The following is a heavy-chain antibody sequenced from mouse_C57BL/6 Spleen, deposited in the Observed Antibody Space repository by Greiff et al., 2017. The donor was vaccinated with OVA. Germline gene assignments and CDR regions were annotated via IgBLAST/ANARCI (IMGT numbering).Heavy chain of an antibody. J-gene: IGHJ4*01. V-gene: IGHV1-61*01. Sequence: QVQLQQPGAELVRPGSSVKLSCKASGYTFTSYWMDWVKQRPGQGLEWIGNIYPSDSETHYNQKFKDKATLTVDKSSSTAYMQLSSLTSEDSAVYYCARIGDGGMDYWGQGTSVTVSS. D-gene: IGHD3-1*01. CDR3: ARIGDGGMDY. CDR2: IYPSDSET. CDR1: GYTFTSYW.